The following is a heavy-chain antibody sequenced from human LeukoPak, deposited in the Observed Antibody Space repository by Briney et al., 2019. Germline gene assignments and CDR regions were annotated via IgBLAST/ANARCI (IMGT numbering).Heavy chain of an antibody. CDR3: AKAGDSSGYYMAY. CDR2: ISYDGSNK. D-gene: IGHD3-22*01. V-gene: IGHV3-30*18. CDR1: GFTFSSYG. J-gene: IGHJ4*02. Sequence: PGGSLRLSCAASGFTFSSYGMHWVRQAPGKGLEWVAVISYDGSNKYYADSVKGRFTISRDNSKNTLYLQMNSLRAEDTAVYYCAKAGDSSGYYMAYWGQGTLVTVSS.